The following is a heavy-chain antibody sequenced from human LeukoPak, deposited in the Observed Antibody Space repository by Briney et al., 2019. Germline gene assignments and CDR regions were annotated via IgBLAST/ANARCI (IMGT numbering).Heavy chain of an antibody. CDR2: ISSSSSST. V-gene: IGHV3-48*01. D-gene: IGHD3-3*01. J-gene: IGHJ5*02. CDR1: GFTFDDYA. Sequence: PGGSLRLSCAASGFTFDDYAMSWVRQAPGKGLEWVSAISSSSSSTYYADSVKGRFTISRDNTKKSLYLLMDSLRAEDTAVYYCARDAASGNNWFDPWGQGTLVTVSS. CDR3: ARDAASGNNWFDP.